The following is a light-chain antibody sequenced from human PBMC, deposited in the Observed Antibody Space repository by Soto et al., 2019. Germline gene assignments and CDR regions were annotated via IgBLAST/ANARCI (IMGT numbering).Light chain of an antibody. CDR3: AAWDDSLNGSYV. J-gene: IGLJ1*01. CDR1: SSNIGRNT. CDR2: SNS. V-gene: IGLV1-44*01. Sequence: QSVLTQPPSASGTPGQRVTISCSGSSSNIGRNTVNWYQQLPGTAPKRLIYSNSQRPSGVPGRFSGSKSGTSASLAISGLQSEDEADYYCAAWDDSLNGSYVFGTGTKLTVL.